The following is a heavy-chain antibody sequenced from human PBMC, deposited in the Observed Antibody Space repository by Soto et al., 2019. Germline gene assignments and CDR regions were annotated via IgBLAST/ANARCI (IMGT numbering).Heavy chain of an antibody. D-gene: IGHD3-16*01. J-gene: IGHJ4*02. CDR3: PNHAFDILPHDY. Sequence: EVQLLESGGGLVQPGGALRRSCAAAGFTFSSYAMSWVRQAPGKGLEWVSAISGSGGSTYYADSVKGRFTISRDNSKNTLYLQMNSLRAEDTAVYYCPNHAFDILPHDYWGQGTLVTVSS. CDR2: ISGSGGST. V-gene: IGHV3-23*01. CDR1: GFTFSSYA.